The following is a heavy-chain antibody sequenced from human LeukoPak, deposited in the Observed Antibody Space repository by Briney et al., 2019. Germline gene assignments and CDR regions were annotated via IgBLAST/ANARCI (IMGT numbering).Heavy chain of an antibody. CDR3: ARDCLVGATRVGTFDI. D-gene: IGHD1-26*01. V-gene: IGHV3-21*01. J-gene: IGHJ3*02. Sequence: GGSLRLSCAASGLTFSNYNMNWVRQAPGKGLEWVSSISGSSSYIYYADSVKGRFTISRDNAKNSLYLQMSSLRAEDTAVYYCARDCLVGATRVGTFDIWGQGTMVTVSS. CDR2: ISGSSSYI. CDR1: GLTFSNYN.